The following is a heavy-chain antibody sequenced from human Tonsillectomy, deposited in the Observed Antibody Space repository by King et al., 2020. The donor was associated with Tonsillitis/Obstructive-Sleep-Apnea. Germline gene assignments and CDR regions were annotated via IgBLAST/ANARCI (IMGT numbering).Heavy chain of an antibody. CDR2: ISYDGSNK. CDR1: GFTFSSYG. CDR3: AKTRKWRSSGDGSLEYFDY. D-gene: IGHD3-22*01. J-gene: IGHJ4*02. Sequence: HVQLVESGGGVVQPGRSLRLSCAASGFTFSSYGMHWVRQAPGKGLEWVAVISYDGSNKYYADSVKGRFTISRDNSKNTLYLQMNSLRAEDTAVYYCAKTRKWRSSGDGSLEYFDYWGQGTLVTVSS. V-gene: IGHV3-30*18.